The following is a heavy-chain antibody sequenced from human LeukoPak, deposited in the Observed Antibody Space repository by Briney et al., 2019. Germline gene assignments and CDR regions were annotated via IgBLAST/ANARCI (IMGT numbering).Heavy chain of an antibody. V-gene: IGHV3-48*01. J-gene: IGHJ3*02. CDR1: GFTFSSYS. D-gene: IGHD2-2*01. CDR3: ARAKPLVPAAVAAFDI. CDR2: ISSSSSTI. Sequence: GGSLRLSCAASGFTFSSYSMNWVRQAPGKGLEWVSYISSSSSTIYYADSVKGRFTISRDNAKNSLYLQMNSLRAEDTAVYYCARAKPLVPAAVAAFDIWGQGTMVTVPS.